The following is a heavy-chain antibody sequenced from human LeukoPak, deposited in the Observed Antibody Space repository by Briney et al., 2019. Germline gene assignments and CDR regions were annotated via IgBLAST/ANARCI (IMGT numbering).Heavy chain of an antibody. V-gene: IGHV4-39*01. CDR2: IYYSGST. Sequence: KTSQTLSLTCTVSGGSISSSSYYWGWIRQPPGKGLEWIGSIYYSGSTYYNPSLKSRVTISVDTSKNQFSLKLSSVTAADTAVYYCAAGPNYDILTGYYISHFDYWGQGTLVTVSS. J-gene: IGHJ4*02. D-gene: IGHD3-9*01. CDR3: AAGPNYDILTGYYISHFDY. CDR1: GGSISSSSYY.